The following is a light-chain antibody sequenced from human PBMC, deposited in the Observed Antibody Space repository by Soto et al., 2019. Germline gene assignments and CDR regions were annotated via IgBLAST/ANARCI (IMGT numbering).Light chain of an antibody. J-gene: IGLJ2*01. Sequence: QSALTQPASVSGCPGQSITISCTGTSSDVGGYNYVSWYQQNPGKAPKLMIYDVSNRPSGVSNRFSGSKSGNTASLTISGLQAEDEADYYCNSYTSSSTVVFGGGTKLTVL. CDR3: NSYTSSSTVV. CDR2: DVS. V-gene: IGLV2-14*01. CDR1: SSDVGGYNY.